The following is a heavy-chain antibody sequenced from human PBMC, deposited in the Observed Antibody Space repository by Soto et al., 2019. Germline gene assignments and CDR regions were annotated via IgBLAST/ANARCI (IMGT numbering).Heavy chain of an antibody. V-gene: IGHV4-34*01. D-gene: IGHD2-15*01. Sequence: SVTLSLTCAVYGVSFSGYYWSWIRQPPGKGLEWIGEINHSGSTNYNPSLKSRVTISVDTSKNQFSLKLSSVTAADTAVYYCARGPVVVVALRARYGMDVWGQGTTVTSP. CDR2: INHSGST. J-gene: IGHJ6*02. CDR1: GVSFSGYY. CDR3: ARGPVVVVALRARYGMDV.